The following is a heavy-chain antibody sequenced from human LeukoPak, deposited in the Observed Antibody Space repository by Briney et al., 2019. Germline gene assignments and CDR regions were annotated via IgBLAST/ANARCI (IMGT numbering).Heavy chain of an antibody. CDR2: IKQDGSEK. CDR3: AKDKESDDSSGYLD. CDR1: GFTFSTHW. D-gene: IGHD3-22*01. Sequence: PGGSLRLSCAASGFTFSTHWMSWVRQAPGKGLEWVANIKQDGSEKSYVDSVKGRFTISRDNAENSLYLQMNSLRVEDTAVYYCAKDKESDDSSGYLDWGQGTLVTVSS. V-gene: IGHV3-7*01. J-gene: IGHJ4*02.